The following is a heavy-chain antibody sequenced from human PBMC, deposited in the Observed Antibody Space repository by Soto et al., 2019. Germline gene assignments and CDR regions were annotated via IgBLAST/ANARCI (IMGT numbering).Heavy chain of an antibody. Sequence: EVQLVESGGGLVQPGGSLKLSCAASGFTFSGSAVHWVRQASGKGLEWVGRIRSKTNSYATAYAASVKGRFTLSRDDSRNTAHRQMTSLKTEDTAVYYCTRHMPDSRPDRPHDYWGQGTLVTVSS. CDR3: TRHMPDSRPDRPHDY. D-gene: IGHD2-2*01. J-gene: IGHJ4*02. CDR2: IRSKTNSYAT. CDR1: GFTFSGSA. V-gene: IGHV3-73*02.